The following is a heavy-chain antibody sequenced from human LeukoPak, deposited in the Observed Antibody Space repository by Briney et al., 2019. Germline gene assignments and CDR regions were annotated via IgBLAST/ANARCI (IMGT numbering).Heavy chain of an antibody. D-gene: IGHD3-10*01. Sequence: GGSLRLSCAASGFTFSSYEMNWVRQAPGKGLEWVSYISSSGSTIYYADSVKGRFTISRDNAKNSLYLQMNSLGAEDTAVYYCARGAIVSGAFGIWGQGTMVTVSS. V-gene: IGHV3-48*03. CDR3: ARGAIVSGAFGI. CDR1: GFTFSSYE. CDR2: ISSSGSTI. J-gene: IGHJ3*02.